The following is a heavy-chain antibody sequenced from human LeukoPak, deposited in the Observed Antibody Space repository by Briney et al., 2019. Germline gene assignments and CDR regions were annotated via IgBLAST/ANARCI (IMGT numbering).Heavy chain of an antibody. J-gene: IGHJ1*01. Sequence: PGGSLRLSCAASGFTFSSYAMSWVRQAPGKGLEWVSAISGSGGSTYYADSVKGRFTISRDNSKNALYLQMNSLRAEDTAVYYCAKTPTRGSSGYYFPYWGQGTLVTVSS. CDR2: ISGSGGST. CDR1: GFTFSSYA. CDR3: AKTPTRGSSGYYFPY. V-gene: IGHV3-23*01. D-gene: IGHD3-22*01.